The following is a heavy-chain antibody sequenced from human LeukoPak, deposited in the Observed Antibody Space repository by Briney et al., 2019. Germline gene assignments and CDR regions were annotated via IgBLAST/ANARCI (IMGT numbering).Heavy chain of an antibody. Sequence: PGGSLRLSCAASGFTFSSYGMHWVRQAPGKGLEWVAVIWYDGSNKYYADSVKGRFSISRDNSKNTLYLQMNSLRAEDTAVYYCATRQNSASSWSVFDYWGQGTLVTVSS. J-gene: IGHJ4*02. CDR1: GFTFSSYG. CDR2: IWYDGSNK. D-gene: IGHD6-13*01. CDR3: ATRQNSASSWSVFDY. V-gene: IGHV3-33*01.